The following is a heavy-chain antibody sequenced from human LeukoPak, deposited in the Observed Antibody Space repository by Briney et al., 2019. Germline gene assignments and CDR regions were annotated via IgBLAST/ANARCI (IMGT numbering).Heavy chain of an antibody. Sequence: GGSLRLSCAAPGFIFDNYAIHWVRQAPEKGLEWVSLISGDGGSTFYADSVRGRFTISRDNTRKSLSLQMSSLRSEDTALYYCARESETSGWYDYWGQGTLVTVSS. D-gene: IGHD6-19*01. J-gene: IGHJ4*02. CDR2: ISGDGGST. V-gene: IGHV3-43*02. CDR3: ARESETSGWYDY. CDR1: GFIFDNYA.